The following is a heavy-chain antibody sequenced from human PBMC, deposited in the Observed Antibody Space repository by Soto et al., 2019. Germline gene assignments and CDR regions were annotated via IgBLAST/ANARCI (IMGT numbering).Heavy chain of an antibody. D-gene: IGHD3-22*01. CDR2: ISAYNGNT. V-gene: IGHV1-18*01. J-gene: IGHJ4*02. Sequence: QVQLVQSGAEVKKPGASVKVSCKASGYTFTSYGISWVRQAPGQGLEWMGWISAYNGNTNYAQKLQGRVTMTTDTSTSTAYMELRSLRSYDTAVYYCARDQYHDCSGYYYSLLPDYWGQGTLVTVSS. CDR1: GYTFTSYG. CDR3: ARDQYHDCSGYYYSLLPDY.